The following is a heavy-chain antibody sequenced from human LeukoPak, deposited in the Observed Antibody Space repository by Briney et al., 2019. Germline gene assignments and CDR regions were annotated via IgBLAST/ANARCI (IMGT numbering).Heavy chain of an antibody. CDR3: ARDPRGYSYGWVFDY. CDR2: ISGSGVST. Sequence: GGSLRLACAASGFRFSSYAMSWVRQAPGKGLEWVSAISGSGVSTYYADSVKGRFTISRDNSKNTLYLQMNSLRAEDTAVYYCARDPRGYSYGWVFDYWGQGTLVTVSS. V-gene: IGHV3-23*01. D-gene: IGHD5-18*01. J-gene: IGHJ4*02. CDR1: GFRFSSYA.